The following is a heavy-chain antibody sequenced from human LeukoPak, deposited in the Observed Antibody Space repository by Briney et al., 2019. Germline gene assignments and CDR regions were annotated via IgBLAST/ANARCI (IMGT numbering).Heavy chain of an antibody. CDR1: GGTFSSYA. Sequence: SVKVSCKASGGTFSSYAISWVRQAPGQGLEWMGGIIPIFGTANYAQKFQGRVTISRDTSASTAYMELSSLRSEDTAVYYCARGLYDSSGYYFNHFDYWGQGTLVTVSS. CDR3: ARGLYDSSGYYFNHFDY. J-gene: IGHJ4*02. D-gene: IGHD3-22*01. CDR2: IIPIFGTA. V-gene: IGHV1-69*05.